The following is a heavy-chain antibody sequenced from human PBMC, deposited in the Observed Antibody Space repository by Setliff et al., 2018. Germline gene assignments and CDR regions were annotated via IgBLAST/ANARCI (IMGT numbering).Heavy chain of an antibody. CDR3: ARDDGRAAVAEWFFDS. CDR2: MNPNSGRT. CDR1: GYIFTRYR. D-gene: IGHD3-3*01. J-gene: IGHJ4*02. Sequence: GASVKVSCKASGYIFTRYRISWVRQAPGQGLEWMGWMNPNSGRTGYPQKFQGRVTITADEATNTAYMELSSLRYEDTAVYYCARDDGRAAVAEWFFDSWGQGSLVTVSS. V-gene: IGHV1-8*03.